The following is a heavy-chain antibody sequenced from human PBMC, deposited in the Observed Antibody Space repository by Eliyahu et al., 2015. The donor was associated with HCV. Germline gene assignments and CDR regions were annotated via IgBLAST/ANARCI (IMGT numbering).Heavy chain of an antibody. CDR2: ISGSDDAT. CDR3: AKGRVSDY. Sequence: EVQLLESGGGLVQPGGSLRLSCAVSGFSFSNYAMXWVRQAPEKGXGWVSAISGSDDATYYADSVKGRFXISRDNSKNTLYLQMNSLSVEDTAVYYCAKGRVSDYWGQGTLVTVSS. CDR1: GFSFSNYA. D-gene: IGHD3-3*01. V-gene: IGHV3-23*01. J-gene: IGHJ4*02.